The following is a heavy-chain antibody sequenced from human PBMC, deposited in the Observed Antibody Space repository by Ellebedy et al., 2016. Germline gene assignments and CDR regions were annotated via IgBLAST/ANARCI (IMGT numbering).Heavy chain of an antibody. D-gene: IGHD3-16*01. J-gene: IGHJ4*02. CDR1: GYTFSIHG. CDR3: VIHDGRHPLDY. CDR2: ISAYNGNT. Sequence: ASVKVSCKASGYTFSIHGIYWVRQAPGQGLEWMGWISAYNGNTNYVQKFQDRLTITTETSTSTAYMDLRSLRSDDTATYYCVIHDGRHPLDYWGQGTLVTVSS. V-gene: IGHV1-18*04.